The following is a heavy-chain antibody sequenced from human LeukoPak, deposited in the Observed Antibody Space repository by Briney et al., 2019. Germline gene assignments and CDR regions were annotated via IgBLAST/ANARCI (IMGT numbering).Heavy chain of an antibody. CDR2: ISGSGGST. Sequence: GGSLRLSCAASGFTFSTYAMSWVRQAPGKGLEWVSAISGSGGSTFYADSVKGRFTISRDNSKNTLFLQMNSLRTEDTAVYYCAKKGEYYYDSSGFFYPLDHWGPGTLVNVSS. CDR3: AKKGEYYYDSSGFFYPLDH. J-gene: IGHJ4*02. CDR1: GFTFSTYA. D-gene: IGHD3-22*01. V-gene: IGHV3-23*01.